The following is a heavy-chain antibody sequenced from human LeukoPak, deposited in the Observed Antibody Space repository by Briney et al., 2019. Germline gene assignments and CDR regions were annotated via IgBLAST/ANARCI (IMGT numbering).Heavy chain of an antibody. CDR3: ARDRSSGWLGDDAFDI. CDR1: GGSISSYY. Sequence: ASETLSLTCTVSGGSISSYYWSWIRQPPGKGLEWIGYIYYSGSTNYNPSLKSRVTISADTSKNQFSLKLSSVTAADTAVYYCARDRSSGWLGDDAFDIWGQGTMVTVSS. D-gene: IGHD6-19*01. J-gene: IGHJ3*02. V-gene: IGHV4-59*01. CDR2: IYYSGST.